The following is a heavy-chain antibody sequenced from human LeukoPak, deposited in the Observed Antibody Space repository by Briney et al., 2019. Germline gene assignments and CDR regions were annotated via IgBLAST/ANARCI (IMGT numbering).Heavy chain of an antibody. Sequence: SETLSLTCAVSGYSISSGYYWGWIRQPPGKGLEWIGSIYHSGSTYYNPSLKSRVTISVDTSKNQFSLKLSSVTAADTAVYYCASLPRRDGYNGDYWGQGTLVTVSS. CDR2: IYHSGST. V-gene: IGHV4-38-2*01. CDR3: ASLPRRDGYNGDY. D-gene: IGHD5-24*01. CDR1: GYSISSGYY. J-gene: IGHJ4*02.